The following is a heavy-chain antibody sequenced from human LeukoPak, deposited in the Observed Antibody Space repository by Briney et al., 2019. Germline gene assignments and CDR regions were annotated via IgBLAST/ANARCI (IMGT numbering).Heavy chain of an antibody. CDR2: ISSSGSTI. V-gene: IGHV3-48*03. J-gene: IGHJ6*02. CDR3: ARDYSLWFGESKGGMDV. Sequence: GGSLRLSCAASGFTFSSYEMNWVRQAPGKGLEWVSYISSSGSTIYYADSVKGRFTISRDNAKNSLYLQMNSLRAEDTAVYYCARDYSLWFGESKGGMDVWGQGTMVTVSS. CDR1: GFTFSSYE. D-gene: IGHD3-10*01.